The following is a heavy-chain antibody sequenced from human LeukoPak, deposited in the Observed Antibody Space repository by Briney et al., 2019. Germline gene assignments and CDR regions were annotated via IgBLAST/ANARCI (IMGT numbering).Heavy chain of an antibody. J-gene: IGHJ3*02. CDR2: INPDGGNT. CDR3: ARIRDGYNDAYDI. D-gene: IGHD5-24*01. Sequence: ASVKVSCKASGYTFTSYYMHWVRQAPGQGLEWMGLINPDGGNTNYAQNFQGRVTLTRDTSTSTVDMELSSLRSEDTAIYYCARIRDGYNDAYDIWGQGTVVTVPS. V-gene: IGHV1-46*01. CDR1: GYTFTSYY.